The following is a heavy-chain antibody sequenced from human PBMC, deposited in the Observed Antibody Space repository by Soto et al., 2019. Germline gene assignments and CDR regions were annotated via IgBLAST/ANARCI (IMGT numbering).Heavy chain of an antibody. CDR1: GLDFVLSF. V-gene: IGHV3-11*06. J-gene: IGHJ4*02. Sequence: PGGPLSLSVAASGLDFVLSFIIWIRQRPGKGLEWVSFISHNSDYTTYADSVRARLPISRANEKSSIYLKLKSLEADNRPVFYFANIHYGSLDYWGQGTLVTVSS. CDR3: ANIHYGSLDY. D-gene: IGHD4-17*01. CDR2: ISHNSDYT.